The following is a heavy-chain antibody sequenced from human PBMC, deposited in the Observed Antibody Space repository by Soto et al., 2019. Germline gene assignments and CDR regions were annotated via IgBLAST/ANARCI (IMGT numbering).Heavy chain of an antibody. J-gene: IGHJ4*02. Sequence: GGSLRLSCAASGFTFDDYAMHWVRQAPGKGLEWVSGISWNSGSIGYADSVKGRFTISRDNAKNSLYLQMNSLRAEDTALYYCAKTPPTTTVIGPFDYWGQGTLVTVS. V-gene: IGHV3-9*01. D-gene: IGHD4-4*01. CDR2: ISWNSGSI. CDR3: AKTPPTTTVIGPFDY. CDR1: GFTFDDYA.